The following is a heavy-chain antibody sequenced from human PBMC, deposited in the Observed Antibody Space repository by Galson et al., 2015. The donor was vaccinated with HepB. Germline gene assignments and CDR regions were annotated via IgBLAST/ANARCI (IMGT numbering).Heavy chain of an antibody. J-gene: IGHJ4*02. D-gene: IGHD3-22*01. Sequence: SLRLSCEASGFTFSSYAMSWVRQAPGKGLEWVSAISGSGGSTYYADSVKGRFTISRDNSKNTLYLQMNSLRAEDTAVYYCAKDPFITMIVEDDYWGQGTLVTVSS. CDR3: AKDPFITMIVEDDY. V-gene: IGHV3-23*01. CDR1: GFTFSSYA. CDR2: ISGSGGST.